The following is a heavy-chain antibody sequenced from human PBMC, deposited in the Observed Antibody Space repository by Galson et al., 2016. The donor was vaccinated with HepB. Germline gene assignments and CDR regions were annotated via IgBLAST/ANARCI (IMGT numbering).Heavy chain of an antibody. CDR3: ARGDNPDYGDYASAYYYMDV. J-gene: IGHJ6*03. D-gene: IGHD4-17*01. V-gene: IGHV4-34*01. Sequence: ETLSPTCAVYGGSFSGYYWSWIRQPPGKGLEWIGEINHSGSTNYNPSLKSRVTISVDTSKNQFSLKLSSVTAADTAVYYCARGDNPDYGDYASAYYYMDVWGKGTTVTVSS. CDR1: GGSFSGYY. CDR2: INHSGST.